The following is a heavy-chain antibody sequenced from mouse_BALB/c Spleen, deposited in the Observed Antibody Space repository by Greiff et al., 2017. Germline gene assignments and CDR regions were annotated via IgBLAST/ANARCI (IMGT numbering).Heavy chain of an antibody. Sequence: EVQGVESGAELVKPGASVKLSCTASGFNIKDTYMHWVKQRPEQGLEWIGRIDPANGNTKYDPKFQGKATITADTSSNTAYLQLSSLTSEDTAVYYCAAGFDYWGQGTTLTVSS. CDR1: GFNIKDTY. CDR3: AAGFDY. CDR2: IDPANGNT. V-gene: IGHV14-3*02. J-gene: IGHJ2*01.